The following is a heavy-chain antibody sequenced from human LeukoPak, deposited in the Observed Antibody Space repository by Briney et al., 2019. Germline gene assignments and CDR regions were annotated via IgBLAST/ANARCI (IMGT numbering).Heavy chain of an antibody. V-gene: IGHV4-4*02. CDR3: ARVNINNWHSCDY. Sequence: SGTLSLTCAVSGGSISSNNWWGWVRQPPGKGLEWIGEIYHSGSPNYNPSLKSRVTISVDKSRNHFSLNLSSVTAADTAVYYCARVNINNWHSCDYWGQGTLVAVSS. CDR2: IYHSGSP. D-gene: IGHD1-1*01. J-gene: IGHJ4*02. CDR1: GGSISSNNW.